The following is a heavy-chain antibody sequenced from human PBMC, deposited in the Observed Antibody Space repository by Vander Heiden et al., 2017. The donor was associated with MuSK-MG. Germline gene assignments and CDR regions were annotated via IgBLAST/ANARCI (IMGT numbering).Heavy chain of an antibody. CDR1: GGSISSSTSY. V-gene: IGHV4-39*01. CDR3: EYGDSFDL. CDR2: MYYTGST. Sequence: QLQLQESGPGLVKPSETLSLTCTVSGGSISSSTSYWGWMRQPPGKGLEWIGRMYYTGSTYYNPSLKSRLTISVDTSKNQFSLKLSSVTAADTAVYYCEYGDSFDLWGQGTLVTVSS. D-gene: IGHD4-17*01. J-gene: IGHJ4*02.